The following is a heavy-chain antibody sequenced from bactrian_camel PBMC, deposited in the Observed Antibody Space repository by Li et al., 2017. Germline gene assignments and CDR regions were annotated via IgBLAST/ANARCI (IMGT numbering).Heavy chain of an antibody. J-gene: IGHJ4*01. CDR2: IDTRGSV. V-gene: IGHV3S57*01. CDR3: AARPVNTRACVAGGRYEFGY. Sequence: HVQLVESGGGSVQAGGSLRLSCAGSGNYISSYCMAWFRQAPGKEREGVAAIDTRGSVTIADSVKGRFTISKDNAKNTLYLQMDNLQPEDTAVYYCAARPVNTRACVAGGRYEFGYWGQGTQVTVS. CDR1: GNYISSYC. D-gene: IGHD1*01.